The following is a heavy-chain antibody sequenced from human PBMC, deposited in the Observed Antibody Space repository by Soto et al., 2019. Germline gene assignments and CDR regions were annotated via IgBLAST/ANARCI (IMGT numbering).Heavy chain of an antibody. CDR1: GYIFTSYN. Sequence: ASVKVSCKASGYIFTSYNINWVRQAAGHGLEWMGWVNPDSGHTVQGRVTMTRDTSIGTAHMELRSLTPEDTAVYYCARAYYDFWSGPRDYYYYMDVWGKGTTVTVSS. V-gene: IGHV1-8*02. CDR2: VNPDSGHT. J-gene: IGHJ6*03. D-gene: IGHD3-3*01. CDR3: ARAYYDFWSGPRDYYYYMDV.